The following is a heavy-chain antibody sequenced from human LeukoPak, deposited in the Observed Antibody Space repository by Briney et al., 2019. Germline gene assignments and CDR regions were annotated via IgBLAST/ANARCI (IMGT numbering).Heavy chain of an antibody. D-gene: IGHD3-3*01. CDR2: ISSSSSYI. Sequence: GGALRLSWAASGFTFSRYRMNGVGQAPGRGREGVSSISSSSSYIYYADSVKGRFTISRDNSKNTLYLQMNSLRAEDTAVYYCAKEHYDFWSGYYTGIDYWGQGTLVTVSS. CDR1: GFTFSRYR. CDR3: AKEHYDFWSGYYTGIDY. J-gene: IGHJ4*02. V-gene: IGHV3-21*01.